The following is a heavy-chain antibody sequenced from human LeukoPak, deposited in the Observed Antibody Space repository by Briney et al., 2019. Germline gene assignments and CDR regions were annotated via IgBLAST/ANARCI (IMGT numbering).Heavy chain of an antibody. D-gene: IGHD2-2*01. CDR3: ARGVVPAAMSWFDP. Sequence: GGSLILSCAASGFTFSSYNMNWVRQAPGKGLEWVSYISSSSSTIYYADSVKGRFTISRDNAKNSLYLQMNSLRDEDTAVYYCARGVVPAAMSWFDPWGQGTLVTVSS. CDR1: GFTFSSYN. V-gene: IGHV3-48*02. CDR2: ISSSSSTI. J-gene: IGHJ5*02.